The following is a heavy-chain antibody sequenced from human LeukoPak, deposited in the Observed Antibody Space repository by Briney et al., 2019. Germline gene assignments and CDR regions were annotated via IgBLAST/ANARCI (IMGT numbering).Heavy chain of an antibody. CDR3: VRGARGMYYFDH. V-gene: IGHV3-74*01. CDR2: INTDGSST. D-gene: IGHD3-16*01. J-gene: IGHJ4*02. Sequence: GSLRLSCAASGFTFSSYWMHWVRQAPGKGLVWVSRINTDGSSTYYADSVKGRFTISRDNAKNTLYLQMNSLRAEDTVVYYCVRGARGMYYFDHWGQGTLVTVSS. CDR1: GFTFSSYW.